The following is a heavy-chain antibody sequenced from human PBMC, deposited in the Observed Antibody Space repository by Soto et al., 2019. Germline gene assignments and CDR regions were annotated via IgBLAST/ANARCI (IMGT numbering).Heavy chain of an antibody. CDR2: ISYDGNNK. Sequence: GGSLRLSCAASGFTFRNYAMHWVRQPPGKGLQWLAVISYDGNNKYYADSVEGRFTISRDNSKNTVYLQMNSLRLEDTAVYYCARGPSYSDSYFDYWGRGTLVTVSS. V-gene: IGHV3-30*03. CDR3: ARGPSYSDSYFDY. J-gene: IGHJ4*02. CDR1: GFTFRNYA. D-gene: IGHD4-17*01.